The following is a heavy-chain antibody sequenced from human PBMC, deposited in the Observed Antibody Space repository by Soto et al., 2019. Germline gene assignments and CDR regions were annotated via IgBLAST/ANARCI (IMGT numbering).Heavy chain of an antibody. J-gene: IGHJ4*02. D-gene: IGHD3-16*01. CDR1: GGSISSYY. CDR3: AREGGWGYYFDY. Sequence: SETLSLTCTVSGGSISSYYWSWIRQPPGKGLEWIGYIYYSGSTNYNPSLKSRVTISVDTSKNQFSLKLSSVTAADTAVYYCAREGGWGYYFDYWGQGALVTVSS. CDR2: IYYSGST. V-gene: IGHV4-59*01.